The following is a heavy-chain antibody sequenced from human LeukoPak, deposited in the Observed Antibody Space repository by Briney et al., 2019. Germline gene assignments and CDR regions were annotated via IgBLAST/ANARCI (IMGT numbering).Heavy chain of an antibody. CDR1: GYTLDRLG. J-gene: IGHJ4*02. CDR2: INPYNGKT. CDR3: ARDTPQHLKRFDY. Sequence: ASVTVSCKASGYTLDRLGMSGVGQAPGLGREGVGWINPYNGKTIFGEKFQGRVTLTTETSTSTVYMELTSLTYDDTALYFCARDTPQHLKRFDYWGQGTLVTVTS. D-gene: IGHD6-13*01. V-gene: IGHV1-18*01.